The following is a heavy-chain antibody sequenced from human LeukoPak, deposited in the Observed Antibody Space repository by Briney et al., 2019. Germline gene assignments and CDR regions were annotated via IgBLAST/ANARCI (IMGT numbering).Heavy chain of an antibody. CDR3: ARGAGKGNWFDP. Sequence: SETLSLTCTVSGGSISSYDSSWIRQPPGKGLEWIGYIYYSGSTNYNPSLKSRVTISVDTSKNQFSLKLSSVTAADTAVYYCARGAGKGNWFDPWGQGTLVTVSS. D-gene: IGHD6-19*01. CDR1: GGSISSYD. CDR2: IYYSGST. J-gene: IGHJ5*02. V-gene: IGHV4-59*01.